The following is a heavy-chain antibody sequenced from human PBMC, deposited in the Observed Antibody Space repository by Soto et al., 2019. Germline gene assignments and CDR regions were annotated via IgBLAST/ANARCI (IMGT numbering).Heavy chain of an antibody. CDR3: TRPLAGIAAAGTEGDYYYYGMDV. Sequence: AFVHVSCKASGYTFTRYYMHWVRQAPGQGLEWMGWINPNSGGTNYAQKFQGWVTMTRDTSICTAYMELSRLRSDDTAVYYCTRPLAGIAAAGTEGDYYYYGMDVWGQGTTVT. J-gene: IGHJ6*02. D-gene: IGHD6-13*01. V-gene: IGHV1-2*04. CDR2: INPNSGGT. CDR1: GYTFTRYY.